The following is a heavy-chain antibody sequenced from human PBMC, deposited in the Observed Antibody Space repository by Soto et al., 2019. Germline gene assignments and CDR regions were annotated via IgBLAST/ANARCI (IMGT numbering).Heavy chain of an antibody. CDR1: GFTFSDYY. J-gene: IGHJ6*02. CDR2: ISSSGSTI. D-gene: IGHD1-26*01. CDR3: ARVSGGSYYYYYYYGMDV. Sequence: GGSLRLSCAASGFTFSDYYMGWIRQAPGKGLEWVSYISSSGSTIYYADSVKGRFTISRDNAKNSLYLQMNSLRAEDTAVYYCARVSGGSYYYYYYYGMDVWGQGTTVTVSS. V-gene: IGHV3-11*01.